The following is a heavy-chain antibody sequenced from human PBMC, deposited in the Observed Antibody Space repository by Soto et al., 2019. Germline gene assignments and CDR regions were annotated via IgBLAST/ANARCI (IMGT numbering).Heavy chain of an antibody. CDR2: ISHSGSV. D-gene: IGHD6-19*01. CDR3: ARSFGWYAIDY. Sequence: QVLLQESGPGLVQPSGTLSLSCAVSGGSISSNYFWGWVRQPPGKGLEWVGDISHSGSVNYNPSLKSLVTISIDKSKNQFSLKLNSVTAADTAVYYCARSFGWYAIDYWGQGTLVIVSS. J-gene: IGHJ4*02. V-gene: IGHV4-4*02. CDR1: GGSISSNYF.